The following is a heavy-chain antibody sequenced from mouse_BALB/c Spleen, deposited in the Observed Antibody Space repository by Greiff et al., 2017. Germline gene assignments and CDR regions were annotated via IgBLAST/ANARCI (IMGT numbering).Heavy chain of an antibody. Sequence: VQLQQSGAELVRPGVSVKISCKGSGYTLTDYAMHWVKQSHAKSLEWIGVISTYYGDASYNQKFKGKATMTVDKSSSTAYMELARLTSEDSAIYYCARPIYYDYDGPFAYWGQGTLVTVSA. CDR2: ISTYYGDA. CDR3: ARPIYYDYDGPFAY. J-gene: IGHJ3*01. V-gene: IGHV1S137*01. D-gene: IGHD2-4*01. CDR1: GYTLTDYA.